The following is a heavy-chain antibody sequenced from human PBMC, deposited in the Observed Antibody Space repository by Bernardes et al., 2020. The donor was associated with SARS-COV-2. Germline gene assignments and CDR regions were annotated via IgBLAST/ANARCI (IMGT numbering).Heavy chain of an antibody. D-gene: IGHD1-1*01. CDR3: ARGRSRNYYFDY. J-gene: IGHJ4*02. CDR2: ISQSGDT. V-gene: IGHV4-34*01. CDR1: GELLSGYY. Sequence: ETLSLTCSVSGELLSGYYWSWIRQSPGKGLEWLGEISQSGDTNYNPSLMSRVTISVDTSKNQFSLNLYSVTAADTAVFYCARGRSRNYYFDYWGQGALVTVSS.